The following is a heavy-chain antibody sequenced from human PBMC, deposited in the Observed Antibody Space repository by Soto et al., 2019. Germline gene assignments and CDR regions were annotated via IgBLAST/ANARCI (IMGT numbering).Heavy chain of an antibody. CDR3: ADGVTNGWKRGIY. CDR2: ISGSGDRT. D-gene: IGHD2-8*01. J-gene: IGHJ4*02. Sequence: EVQLLESGGGLVQPGGSLRLSCAASGFTFSNYAMSWVRQAPGKGLEWVSMISGSGDRTYYADSVKGRFTIYRDNSKNTLYLQLNRLRVEDTALYYCADGVTNGWKRGIYWGQGTLVTVSS. CDR1: GFTFSNYA. V-gene: IGHV3-23*01.